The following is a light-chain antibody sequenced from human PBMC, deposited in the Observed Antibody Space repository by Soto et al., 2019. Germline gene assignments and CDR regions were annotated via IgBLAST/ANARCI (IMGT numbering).Light chain of an antibody. CDR3: QKYSSVPV. V-gene: IGKV1-27*01. CDR1: QGIRNF. J-gene: IGKJ3*01. Sequence: DIQMTQSPTSLSASVGDRVTITCRASQGIRNFVAWYQQKPGKAPKRLTYAASTLQSGVPSRFSGSGSGTDFTLTINSLQPEDVATYSCQKYSSVPVFGPGTKVEIK. CDR2: AAS.